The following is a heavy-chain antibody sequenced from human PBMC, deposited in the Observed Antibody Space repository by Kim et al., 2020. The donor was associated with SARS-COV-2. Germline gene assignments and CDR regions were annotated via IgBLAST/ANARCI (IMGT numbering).Heavy chain of an antibody. CDR1: GFTFSSYW. D-gene: IGHD6-19*01. CDR3: ARGRIAVASLPIYYYYYGMDV. Sequence: GGSLRLSCAASGFTFSSYWMSWVRQAPGKGLEWVANIKQDGSEKYYVDSVKGRFTISRDNAKNSLYLQMNSLRAEDTAVYYCARGRIAVASLPIYYYYYGMDVWGQGTTVTVSS. CDR2: IKQDGSEK. J-gene: IGHJ6*02. V-gene: IGHV3-7*01.